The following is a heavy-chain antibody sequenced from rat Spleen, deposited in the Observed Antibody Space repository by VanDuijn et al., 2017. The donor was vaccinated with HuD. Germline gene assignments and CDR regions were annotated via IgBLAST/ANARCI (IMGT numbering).Heavy chain of an antibody. Sequence: EVQLVESGGGLVQPGRSLKLSCAASGFTFSNYYMAWVRQAPTKGLEWVAYISTGGGSTYYRDSVKGRFTISRDNAQNTLYLQMSKLGSEDTAIYYCAREGNRYFDYWGQGVMVTVSS. CDR1: GFTFSNYY. CDR3: AREGNRYFDY. CDR2: ISTGGGST. V-gene: IGHV5-27*01. J-gene: IGHJ2*01.